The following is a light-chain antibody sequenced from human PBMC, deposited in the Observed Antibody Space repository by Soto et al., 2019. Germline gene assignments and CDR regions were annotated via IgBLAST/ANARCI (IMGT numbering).Light chain of an antibody. J-gene: IGLJ1*01. CDR1: ISDIGINT. CDR2: TDN. Sequence: TQTPSASGAPGPRVTISCSGGISDIGINTVNWYQQLPGTAPKFLIYTDNERPSGVPDRFSGSKSGTSASLAINGLQSGDEADYYCGAWDESLNGYVFRTGTKVTVL. CDR3: GAWDESLNGYV. V-gene: IGLV1-44*01.